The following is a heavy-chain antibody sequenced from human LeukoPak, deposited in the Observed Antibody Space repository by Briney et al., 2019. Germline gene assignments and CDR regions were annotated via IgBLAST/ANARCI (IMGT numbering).Heavy chain of an antibody. V-gene: IGHV4-4*09. CDR2: IYTSGGT. CDR3: ARLTRLSSSPDRYYLDY. Sequence: SETLSLTCTVSGDSISSYYWSWIRQPPGKGLEWIGYIYTSGGTNYIPSLKGRVTISIDTSKNQFSLKLSSVTAADSAVYYCARLTRLSSSPDRYYLDYWGQGTLVTVSS. D-gene: IGHD3-16*02. CDR1: GDSISSYY. J-gene: IGHJ4*02.